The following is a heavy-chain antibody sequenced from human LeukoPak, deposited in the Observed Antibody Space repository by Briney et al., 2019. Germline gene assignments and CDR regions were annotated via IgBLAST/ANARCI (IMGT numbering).Heavy chain of an antibody. D-gene: IGHD2-21*01. CDR1: GFTFSNAW. J-gene: IGHJ4*01. CDR2: TSSSDAGT. Sequence: PGRSLRLSCEASGFTFSNAWMSWVRQTPGKGLEWVAATSSSDAGTYHADSVRGRFTISRDNSKNTLYLQMNSLRAEDAAVYFCAKAPVTSCRGAYCYPFDAWGQGSLVTVS. CDR3: AKAPVTSCRGAYCYPFDA. V-gene: IGHV3-23*01.